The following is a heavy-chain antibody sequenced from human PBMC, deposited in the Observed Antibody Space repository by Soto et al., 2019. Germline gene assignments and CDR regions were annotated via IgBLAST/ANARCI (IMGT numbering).Heavy chain of an antibody. CDR3: ASALGYCSSTSCSHYYYYGMDV. V-gene: IGHV4-59*01. CDR2: IYYSGST. J-gene: IGHJ6*02. D-gene: IGHD2-2*01. Sequence: SGTLSLTCTVSGGSISSYYWSWIRQPPGKGLEWVGYIYYSGSTNYNPSLKSRVTISVDTSKNQFSLKLSSVTAADTAVYYCASALGYCSSTSCSHYYYYGMDVWGQGTTVTVSS. CDR1: GGSISSYY.